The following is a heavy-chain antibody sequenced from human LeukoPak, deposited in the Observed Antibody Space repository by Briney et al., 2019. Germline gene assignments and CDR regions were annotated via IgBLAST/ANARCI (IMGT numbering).Heavy chain of an antibody. D-gene: IGHD5-18*01. CDR1: GGSFSGYY. CDR3: ARVKIVDTAMACFDY. Sequence: SETLSLTCAVYGGSFSGYYWSWIRQPPGKGLEWIGEINHSGSTNYNPSLKSRVTISVDTSKNQFSLKLSSVTAADTAVYYSARVKIVDTAMACFDYWGQGTLVTVSS. J-gene: IGHJ4*02. CDR2: INHSGST. V-gene: IGHV4-34*01.